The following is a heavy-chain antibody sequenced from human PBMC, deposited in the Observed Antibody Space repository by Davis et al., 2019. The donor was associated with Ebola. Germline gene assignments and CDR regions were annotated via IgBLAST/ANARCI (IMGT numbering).Heavy chain of an antibody. CDR3: ARGLGWERNWFDP. CDR1: GYTFTSYA. Sequence: AASVKVSCKASGYTFTSYAMHWVRQAPGQRLEWMGWINAGNGNTKYSQKFQGRVTITRDTSASTAYMELSSLRSEDTAVYYCARGLGWERNWFDPWGQGTLVTVSS. CDR2: INAGNGNT. V-gene: IGHV1-3*01. D-gene: IGHD1-26*01. J-gene: IGHJ5*02.